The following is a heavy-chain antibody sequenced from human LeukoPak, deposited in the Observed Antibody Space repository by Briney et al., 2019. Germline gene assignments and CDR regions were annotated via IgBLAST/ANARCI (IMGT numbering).Heavy chain of an antibody. CDR2: IHHSGST. V-gene: IGHV4-38-2*01. CDR1: GHSITGGYY. CDR3: ASGHDYSNHGAPVVDY. J-gene: IGHJ4*02. D-gene: IGHD4-11*01. Sequence: SETLSLTCAVSGHSITGGYYWGWARQPPGKGLEWIGNIHHSGSTYNNPSLKSRVTISVDTSKNQFSLKLSSVTAADTAVYYCASGHDYSNHGAPVVDYWGQGTLVTVSS.